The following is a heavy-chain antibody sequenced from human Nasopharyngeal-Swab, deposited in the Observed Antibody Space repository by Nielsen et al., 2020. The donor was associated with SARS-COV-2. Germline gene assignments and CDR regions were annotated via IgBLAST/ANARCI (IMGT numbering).Heavy chain of an antibody. CDR3: ARDTRRGGVDY. Sequence: SDTLSLTYTVSGGFINSYYWSWIRQPPRRGLEWIGYIYYSGSTNYNPSLKSRVTISLDTSKNQFSLKLSSVTAADSAVYYCARDTRRGGVDYWGQGTLVTVSS. V-gene: IGHV4-59*01. CDR1: GGFINSYY. J-gene: IGHJ4*02. CDR2: IYYSGST. D-gene: IGHD2-15*01.